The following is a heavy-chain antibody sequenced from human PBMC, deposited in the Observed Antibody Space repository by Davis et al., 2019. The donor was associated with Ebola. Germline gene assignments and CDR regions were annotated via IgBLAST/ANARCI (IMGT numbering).Heavy chain of an antibody. J-gene: IGHJ4*02. Sequence: GESLKISCVASGFTFNNYALIWVRQSPVKGLEWVSAVGTSGDTYYADSVKGRFTISRDNSKNTVCLQMNSLRAEDTAIYYCAKKVPGIRPFDYWGQGTLVSVSS. CDR2: VGTSGDT. D-gene: IGHD6-19*01. V-gene: IGHV3-23*01. CDR3: AKKVPGIRPFDY. CDR1: GFTFNNYA.